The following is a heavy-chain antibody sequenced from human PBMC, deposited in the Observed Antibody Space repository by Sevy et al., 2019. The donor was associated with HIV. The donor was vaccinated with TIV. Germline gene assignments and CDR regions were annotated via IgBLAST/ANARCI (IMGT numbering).Heavy chain of an antibody. Sequence: GGSLRLSCEASGFTFSNYAMSWVRQAPGKGLEWVSSISRSGGSTYYAGSVKGRLTISRDKSKNTLYLQMNSLRAEETAVFYCAKVDVVVPVADYGLDVWVQGTTVTVSS. J-gene: IGHJ6*02. CDR2: ISRSGGST. CDR3: AKVDVVVPVADYGLDV. D-gene: IGHD2-2*01. V-gene: IGHV3-23*01. CDR1: GFTFSNYA.